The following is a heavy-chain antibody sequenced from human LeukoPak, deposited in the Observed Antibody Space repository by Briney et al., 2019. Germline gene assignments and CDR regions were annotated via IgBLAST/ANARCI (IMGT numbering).Heavy chain of an antibody. CDR2: ISGRGGST. D-gene: IGHD1-1*01. CDR3: ATKTTWVDY. Sequence: AGGSLRLSCVASEFTFSTNPMSWVRQAPGKGLEWVSGISGRGGSTYYADSVKGRFTISRDNSKNTLYLQINSLRAEDTAVYYCATKTTWVDYWGRGTLVTVSS. J-gene: IGHJ4*02. V-gene: IGHV3-23*01. CDR1: EFTFSTNP.